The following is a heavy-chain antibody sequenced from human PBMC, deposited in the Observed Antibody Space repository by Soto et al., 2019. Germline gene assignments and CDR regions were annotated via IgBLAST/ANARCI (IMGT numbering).Heavy chain of an antibody. V-gene: IGHV3-30*03. CDR3: AIDLVLFLSGYPGYFDS. CDR1: GFTFSNYG. D-gene: IGHD3-3*01. CDR2: IPYDSNNR. Sequence: GGSLRLSCPVSGFTFSNYGMHWVRQAPGKGLEWVALIPYDSNNRYYADSVKGRFTISRDYSKNSLYLQMDSLRPEVTAVYYCAIDLVLFLSGYPGYFDSCGQGTLVTVSA. J-gene: IGHJ4*02.